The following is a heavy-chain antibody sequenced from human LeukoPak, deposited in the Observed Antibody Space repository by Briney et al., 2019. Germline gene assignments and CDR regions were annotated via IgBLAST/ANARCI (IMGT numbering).Heavy chain of an antibody. J-gene: IGHJ4*02. CDR3: ARDVWGVGAPRLDY. CDR2: INPNSGDT. D-gene: IGHD3-16*01. CDR1: GYTFTGYY. Sequence: ASVKVSCKASGYTFTGYYMHWVRQAPGQGLEWVGWINPNSGDTNFAQKFQGRVTMTRDTSISTAYMELSRLRSDDTAVYYCARDVWGVGAPRLDYWGQGTLVADSS. V-gene: IGHV1-2*02.